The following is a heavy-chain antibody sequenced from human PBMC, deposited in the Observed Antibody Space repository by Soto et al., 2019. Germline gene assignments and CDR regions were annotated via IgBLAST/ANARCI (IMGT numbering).Heavy chain of an antibody. V-gene: IGHV4-59*01. D-gene: IGHD1-26*01. J-gene: IGHJ2*01. CDR3: AREKVGSRYCYFDL. CDR2: IYYSGST. Sequence: QVQLQESGPGLVKPSETLSLTCTVSGGSISSYYWRWIRQPPGKGLEWIGYIYYSGSTNYNPTLKSPFPISVATSENQFSLKLRSVTAADTAVYYCAREKVGSRYCYFDLWGRGTLVTVSS. CDR1: GGSISSYY.